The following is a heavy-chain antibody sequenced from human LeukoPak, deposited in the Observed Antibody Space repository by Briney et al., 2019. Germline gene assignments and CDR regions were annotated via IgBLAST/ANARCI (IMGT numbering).Heavy chain of an antibody. Sequence: PSETLSLTCTVSGGSISSYYWSWIRQPAGKGLEWIGRIYTSGSTNYNPSLKSRVTMSVDTSKNQFSLKLSSVTAADTAVYYCARHNFSLKVIPYYFDYWGQGTLVTVSS. CDR2: IYTSGST. D-gene: IGHD3-16*02. V-gene: IGHV4-4*07. J-gene: IGHJ4*02. CDR1: GGSISSYY. CDR3: ARHNFSLKVIPYYFDY.